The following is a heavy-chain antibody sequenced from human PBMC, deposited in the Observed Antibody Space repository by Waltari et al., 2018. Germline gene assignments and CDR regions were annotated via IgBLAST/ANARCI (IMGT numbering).Heavy chain of an antibody. CDR2: LWVEVGCK. V-gene: IGHV3-33*01. Sequence: QVQLVESGGGVVQPGRSLRLSCTTSGFVFSYYGMHWVRQAPGKGLEWVAFLWVEVGCKYYSDPVKGRFPISRDNSKNTLYLQMNSLGAGDTAVYYCARGGAGGPDFEYWGQGTLVTASS. J-gene: IGHJ4*02. CDR3: ARGGAGGPDFEY. CDR1: GFVFSYYG. D-gene: IGHD3-16*01.